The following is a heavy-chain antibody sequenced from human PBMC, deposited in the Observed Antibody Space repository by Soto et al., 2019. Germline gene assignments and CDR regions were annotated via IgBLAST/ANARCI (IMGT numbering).Heavy chain of an antibody. CDR1: GFPFSIYS. CDR2: ITSDTNTI. D-gene: IGHD6-19*01. Sequence: EVQLVESGGGLVQPGGSLRLTCVASGFPFSIYSMNWVRQAPGKGLEWSSYITSDTNTIKYADSVKGRFTISRDNAKNLVYLQMNSLRDEDTAVYFCPRSVEGHFDYWGQGTVVTVSS. J-gene: IGHJ4*02. V-gene: IGHV3-48*02. CDR3: PRSVEGHFDY.